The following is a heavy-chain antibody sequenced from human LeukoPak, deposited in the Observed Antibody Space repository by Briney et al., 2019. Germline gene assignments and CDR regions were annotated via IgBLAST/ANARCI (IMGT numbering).Heavy chain of an antibody. Sequence: SQTLSLTCAISGDSVSSDSATWNWIRQSPSRGLEWLGRTYYRSKWSNDYAVSVKSRITINPDTSKNQFSLQLNSVTPEDTAVYYCASSGGYYYDSSGYYYRDAFDIWGQGTMVTVSS. CDR2: TYYRSKWSN. CDR3: ASSGGYYYDSSGYYYRDAFDI. D-gene: IGHD3-22*01. CDR1: GDSVSSDSAT. V-gene: IGHV6-1*01. J-gene: IGHJ3*02.